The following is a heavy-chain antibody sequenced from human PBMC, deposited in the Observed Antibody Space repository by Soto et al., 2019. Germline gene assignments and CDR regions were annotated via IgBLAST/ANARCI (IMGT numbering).Heavy chain of an antibody. D-gene: IGHD1-1*01. Sequence: QVHLVQSGAEVKKPGASVKVSCKGSGYLFTTYSISWVRQAPGQGLEWMGWISAHNGNTNYAQKLQGRVTVTRDTSTSTAYMELRNLRSDDTAVYYCARGRYGDYWGQGALVTVSS. CDR3: ARGRYGDY. CDR2: ISAHNGNT. J-gene: IGHJ4*02. V-gene: IGHV1-18*01. CDR1: GYLFTTYS.